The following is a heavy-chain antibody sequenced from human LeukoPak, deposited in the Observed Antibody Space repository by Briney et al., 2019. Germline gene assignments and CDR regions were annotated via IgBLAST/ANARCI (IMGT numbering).Heavy chain of an antibody. D-gene: IGHD3-9*01. CDR2: ISGSGGST. CDR1: GFTFSSYA. Sequence: PGGSLRLSCAASGFTFSSYAMSWVRQAPGKGLEWVSAISGSGGSTYYADSVKGRFTISRDNSKNTLYLQMNSLRAEDTAVYYCAKVLQRLEYDILTEYYFDYWGQGTLVTVSS. V-gene: IGHV3-23*01. CDR3: AKVLQRLEYDILTEYYFDY. J-gene: IGHJ4*02.